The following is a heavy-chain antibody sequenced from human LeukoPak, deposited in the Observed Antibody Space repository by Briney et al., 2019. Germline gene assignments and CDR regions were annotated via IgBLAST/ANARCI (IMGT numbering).Heavy chain of an antibody. J-gene: IGHJ4*02. Sequence: GGSLRLSCTASGFTFNNYWMNWVRQAPGKGLEWVANINQNGSEKYYVDSVKGRFTISRDNAKNSLYLQMNSLRAEDTAVYYCARDFAAGQYYYDSSGSIGGYWGQGILVTVSS. CDR1: GFTFNNYW. CDR2: INQNGSEK. CDR3: ARDFAAGQYYYDSSGSIGGY. D-gene: IGHD3-22*01. V-gene: IGHV3-7*01.